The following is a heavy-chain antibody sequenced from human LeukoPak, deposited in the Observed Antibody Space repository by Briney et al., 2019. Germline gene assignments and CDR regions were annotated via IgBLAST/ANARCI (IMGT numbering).Heavy chain of an antibody. D-gene: IGHD2-15*01. V-gene: IGHV4-59*11. CDR2: ISNSGST. CDR1: GGSISSHY. Sequence: SETLSLTYTVSGGSISSHYWTWIRQSPVKGLEWIGDISNSGSTSYNSSLKSRVTISIGTSKNQFSLKLSSVTAADTAVYYCGRDALVGYFSYYYMDVWGKGTTVTVSS. J-gene: IGHJ6*03. CDR3: GRDALVGYFSYYYMDV.